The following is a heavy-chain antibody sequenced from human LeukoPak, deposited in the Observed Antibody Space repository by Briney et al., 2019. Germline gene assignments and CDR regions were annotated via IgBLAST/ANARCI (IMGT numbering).Heavy chain of an antibody. CDR3: ARASGTSYYMDV. CDR1: GYTFTGYY. J-gene: IGHJ6*03. Sequence: ASVKVSCKASGYTFTGYYMHWVRQAPGQGLEWMGWINPNSGGTNYAQKFQGRVTMTRDTSISTAYMELSRLRSDDTAVYYCARASGTSYYMDVWGKGTTVTVSS. V-gene: IGHV1-2*02. CDR2: INPNSGGT. D-gene: IGHD2-2*01.